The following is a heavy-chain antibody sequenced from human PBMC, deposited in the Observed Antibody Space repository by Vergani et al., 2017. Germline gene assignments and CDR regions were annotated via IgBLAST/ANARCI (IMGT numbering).Heavy chain of an antibody. CDR2: ISSSSSYI. CDR3: AGVYCRSTSCYGGYYYYGMDV. D-gene: IGHD2-2*01. V-gene: IGHV3-21*01. CDR1: GFTFSSYS. Sequence: EVQLVESGGGLVKPGGSLRLSCAASGFTFSSYSMNWVRQAPGKGLEWVSSISSSSSYIYYADSVKGRFTISRDNAKNSLYLQMNSLRAEDTAVYYCAGVYCRSTSCYGGYYYYGMDVWGQGTTVTVSS. J-gene: IGHJ6*02.